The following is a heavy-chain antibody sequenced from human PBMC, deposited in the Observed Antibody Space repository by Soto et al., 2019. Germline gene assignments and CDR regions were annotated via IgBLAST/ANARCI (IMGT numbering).Heavy chain of an antibody. CDR2: ISLYNGNT. D-gene: IGHD2-2*01. V-gene: IGHV1-18*04. Sequence: ASVKVSCKAYDFSFTSHGISWVLQAPGQGLEWMGWISLYNGNTNYAQQFQGRVTMTTDTSTSTAYMELRSLRSDDTAMYFCAIYHLELFRFDYWGQGTLVTVSS. CDR1: DFSFTSHG. J-gene: IGHJ4*02. CDR3: AIYHLELFRFDY.